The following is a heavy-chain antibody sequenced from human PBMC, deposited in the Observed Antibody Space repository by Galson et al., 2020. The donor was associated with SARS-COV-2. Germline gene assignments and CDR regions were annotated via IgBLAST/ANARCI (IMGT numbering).Heavy chain of an antibody. V-gene: IGHV1-18*01. CDR1: GYTFTRYG. CDR2: LSAYSGNT. CDR3: AREATVTTACGMDV. D-gene: IGHD4-17*01. Sequence: GSVKVSRKASGYTFTRYGISWVRQATGQGREGMGWLSAYSGNTNYAQKLQGRVTMTTDTSTRTAYMELRSLSNDDTAGYYCAREATVTTACGMDVWGQGTTVTVSS. J-gene: IGHJ6*02.